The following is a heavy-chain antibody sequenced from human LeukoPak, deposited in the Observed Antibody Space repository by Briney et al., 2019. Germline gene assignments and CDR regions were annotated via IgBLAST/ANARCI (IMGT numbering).Heavy chain of an antibody. J-gene: IGHJ4*02. D-gene: IGHD5-18*01. Sequence: GGSLRLSCAASGFTYSSHNMHWVRQAPGRGLEWVTLISHDGSNEYYADSVKGRFTISRDNSKNTLHLQMNSLRAEDTAMYYCARDQGYSYGHSFDYWGQGTLVTVSS. CDR3: ARDQGYSYGHSFDY. V-gene: IGHV3-30-3*01. CDR1: GFTYSSHN. CDR2: ISHDGSNE.